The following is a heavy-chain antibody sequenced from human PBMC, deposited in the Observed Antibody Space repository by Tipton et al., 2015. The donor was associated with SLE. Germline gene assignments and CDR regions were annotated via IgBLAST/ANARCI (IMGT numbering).Heavy chain of an antibody. CDR2: IYYSGST. V-gene: IGHV4-39*07. CDR3: ARLGYSSSWTDY. J-gene: IGHJ4*02. Sequence: TLSLTCTVSRGSISSSSSYWGWIRQPPGKGMEWIGSIYYSGSTYYNPSLKSRVTISVETSRNQFSLKLSSVTAADTAVSYCARLGYSSSWTDYWGQGTLVTVSS. D-gene: IGHD6-13*01. CDR1: RGSISSSSSY.